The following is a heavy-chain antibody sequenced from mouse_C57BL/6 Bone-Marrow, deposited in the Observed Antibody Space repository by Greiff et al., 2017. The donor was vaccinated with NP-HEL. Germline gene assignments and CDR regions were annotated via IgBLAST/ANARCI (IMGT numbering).Heavy chain of an antibody. J-gene: IGHJ1*03. Sequence: QVQLQQPGAELVMPGASVKLSCQASGSTFTSYWMHWVKQRPGQGLEWIGEIDPSDSYTNYNQKFKGKSTLTVDKSSSTAYMQLSSLTSEDSAVYYCARERIYYYGSSYVNWYFDVWGTGTTVTVSS. CDR2: IDPSDSYT. CDR3: ARERIYYYGSSYVNWYFDV. CDR1: GSTFTSYW. D-gene: IGHD1-1*01. V-gene: IGHV1-69*01.